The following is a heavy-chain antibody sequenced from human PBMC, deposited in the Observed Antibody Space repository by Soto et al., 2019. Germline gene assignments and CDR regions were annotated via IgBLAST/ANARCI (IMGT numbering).Heavy chain of an antibody. CDR2: ISYDGSNK. J-gene: IGHJ5*02. V-gene: IGHV3-30-3*01. Sequence: GGSLRLSCAASGFTFSSYAMHWVRQAPGKGLEWVAVISYDGSNKYYADSVKGRFTISRDNSKNTLYLQMNSLRAEDTAVYYCARAYSSGWYENWFDPWGQGTLVTVSS. D-gene: IGHD6-19*01. CDR3: ARAYSSGWYENWFDP. CDR1: GFTFSSYA.